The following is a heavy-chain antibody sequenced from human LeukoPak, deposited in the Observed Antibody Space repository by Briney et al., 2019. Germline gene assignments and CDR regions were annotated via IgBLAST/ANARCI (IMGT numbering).Heavy chain of an antibody. CDR3: ARDVTVTTLLDAFDI. CDR1: GFTFSSYG. V-gene: IGHV3-33*01. J-gene: IGHJ3*02. D-gene: IGHD4-17*01. Sequence: GRSLRLSCAASGFTFSSYGMHWVRQAPGKGLEWVAVIGYDGSNKYYADSVKGRFTISRDNSKNTLYLQMNSLRAEDTAVYYCARDVTVTTLLDAFDIWGQGTMVTVSS. CDR2: IGYDGSNK.